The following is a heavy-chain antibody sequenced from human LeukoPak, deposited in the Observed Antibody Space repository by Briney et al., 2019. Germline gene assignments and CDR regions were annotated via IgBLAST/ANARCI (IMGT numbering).Heavy chain of an antibody. D-gene: IGHD3-16*01. CDR3: ARDDAALGGTFFDS. V-gene: IGHV4-34*01. Sequence: PSETLSLSCAVYGGSFSGYYWSWVRQPPGKTLEWIGEVSDSGRTMYSTSFKNRVTISLDTSKNQFSLQLSSVTAADTGVYFCARDDAALGGTFFDSWGQGSLVTVSS. CDR2: VSDSGRT. J-gene: IGHJ4*02. CDR1: GGSFSGYY.